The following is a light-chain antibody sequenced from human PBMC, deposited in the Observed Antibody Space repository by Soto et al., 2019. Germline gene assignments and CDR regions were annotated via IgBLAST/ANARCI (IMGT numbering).Light chain of an antibody. J-gene: IGKJ1*01. Sequence: EIVLTQSPGTLSLSPGERATLSCRDSQSVGSSYLAWYQQKPGQAPRLLIYGASSRATGIPDRFSGSESGTDFTLTISRLEPEDFAVYYCQHFGSSRWTFGQGTKVDIK. CDR1: QSVGSSY. CDR2: GAS. CDR3: QHFGSSRWT. V-gene: IGKV3-20*01.